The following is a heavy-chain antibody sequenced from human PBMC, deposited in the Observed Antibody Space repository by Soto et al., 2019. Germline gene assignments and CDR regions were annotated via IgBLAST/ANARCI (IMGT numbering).Heavy chain of an antibody. Sequence: ASVKVSCKASGGTFSSYTISWVRHAPGQGLEWMGRIIPILGIANYAQKFQGRVTITADKSTSTAYMELSSLRSEDTAVYYCARDSGQWYYFDYWGQGTLVTVSS. D-gene: IGHD3-10*01. J-gene: IGHJ4*02. CDR1: GGTFSSYT. CDR3: ARDSGQWYYFDY. V-gene: IGHV1-69*04. CDR2: IIPILGIA.